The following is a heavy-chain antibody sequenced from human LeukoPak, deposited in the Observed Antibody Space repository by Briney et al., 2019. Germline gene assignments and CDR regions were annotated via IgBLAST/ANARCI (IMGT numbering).Heavy chain of an antibody. Sequence: ASVKVSCKASGGTSSSYVISWVRQAPGQGLEWMGWISAYNGNTNYAQKLQGRVTMTTDTSTSTAYMELRSLRSDDTAVYYCARARLLRYYDWLLYHSNWFDPWGQGTLVTVSS. V-gene: IGHV1-18*01. CDR2: ISAYNGNT. CDR3: ARARLLRYYDWLLYHSNWFDP. D-gene: IGHD3-9*01. J-gene: IGHJ5*02. CDR1: GGTSSSYV.